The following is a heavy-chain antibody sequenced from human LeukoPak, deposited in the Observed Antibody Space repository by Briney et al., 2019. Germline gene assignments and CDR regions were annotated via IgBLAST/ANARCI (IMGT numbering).Heavy chain of an antibody. V-gene: IGHV5-51*01. CDR2: IYPGDSDT. D-gene: IGHD3-22*01. CDR3: ARLHYYDSSGYYYDFDY. CDR1: GYSFTSYW. Sequence: GESLKISCKGSGYSFTSYWIGWVRQMPGKGLEGMGIIYPGDSDTSYSPSFQGQVTIPADKSISTAYLQWSSLKASDTAMYYCARLHYYDSSGYYYDFDYWGQGTLVTVSS. J-gene: IGHJ4*02.